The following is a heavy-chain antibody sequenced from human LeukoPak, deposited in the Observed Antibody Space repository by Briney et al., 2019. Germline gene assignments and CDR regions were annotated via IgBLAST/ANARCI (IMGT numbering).Heavy chain of an antibody. CDR2: ISSSSSTI. CDR3: ARVVSGFDY. V-gene: IGHV3-48*01. CDR1: GFTFSSYS. Sequence: GGSLRLSCAVSGFTFSSYSMNWVRQAPGKGLEWVSYISSSSSTIYYADSVRGRFTISRDNAKNSLYLQMNSLRAEDTAVYYCARVVSGFDYWGQGTLVTVSS. J-gene: IGHJ4*02. D-gene: IGHD3-10*01.